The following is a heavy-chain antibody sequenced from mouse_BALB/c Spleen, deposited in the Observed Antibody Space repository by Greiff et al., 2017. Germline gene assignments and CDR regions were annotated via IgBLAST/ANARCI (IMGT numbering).Heavy chain of an antibody. Sequence: QVHVKQSGAELMKPGASVKISCKATGYTFSSYWIEWVKQRPGHGLEWIGEILPGSGSTNYNEKFKGKATFTADTSSNTAYMQLSSLTSEDSAVYYCARRDDFSSFDYWGQGTTLTVSS. CDR2: ILPGSGST. D-gene: IGHD2-4*01. V-gene: IGHV1-9*01. CDR3: ARRDDFSSFDY. CDR1: GYTFSSYW. J-gene: IGHJ2*01.